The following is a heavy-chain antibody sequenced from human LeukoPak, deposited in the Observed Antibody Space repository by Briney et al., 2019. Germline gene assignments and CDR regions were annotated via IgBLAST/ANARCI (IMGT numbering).Heavy chain of an antibody. CDR2: INPNSGGT. Sequence: ASVKVSCKASGYTFTGYYMHWVRQAPGQGLEWMGWINPNSGGTNYAQKFQGWVTMTRDTSISTAYMELSRLRSDDTAVYYCARDGTFTMSYAFDIWGQGTMVTVSS. D-gene: IGHD3-10*02. CDR1: GYTFTGYY. J-gene: IGHJ3*02. V-gene: IGHV1-2*04. CDR3: ARDGTFTMSYAFDI.